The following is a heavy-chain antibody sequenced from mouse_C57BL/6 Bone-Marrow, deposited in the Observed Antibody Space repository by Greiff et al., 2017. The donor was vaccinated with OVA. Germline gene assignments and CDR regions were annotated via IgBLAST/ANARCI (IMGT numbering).Heavy chain of an antibody. J-gene: IGHJ1*03. CDR2: IHPNSGST. CDR3: ARWRGYVDV. Sequence: QVQLQQPGAELVKPGASVKLSCKASGYTFTSYWMHWVKQRPGQGLEWIGMIHPNSGSTNYNEKFKSKATLTVEKSSSTAYMKHSSLTSEDSSVYYCARWRGYVDVWGTGTTVTGSS. V-gene: IGHV1-64*01. CDR1: GYTFTSYW.